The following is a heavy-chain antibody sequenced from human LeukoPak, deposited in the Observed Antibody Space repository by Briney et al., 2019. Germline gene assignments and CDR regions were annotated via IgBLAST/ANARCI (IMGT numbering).Heavy chain of an antibody. Sequence: SPSETLSLTCTVSGGSISSYYWSWIRQPPGKGLEWIGYIYYSGSTNYNPSLKSRVTISVDKSKNQFSLKLSSVTAADTAVYYCARVAGSSGWYYYYMDVWSKGTTVTVSS. V-gene: IGHV4-59*12. J-gene: IGHJ6*03. CDR2: IYYSGST. CDR1: GGSISSYY. CDR3: ARVAGSSGWYYYYMDV. D-gene: IGHD6-19*01.